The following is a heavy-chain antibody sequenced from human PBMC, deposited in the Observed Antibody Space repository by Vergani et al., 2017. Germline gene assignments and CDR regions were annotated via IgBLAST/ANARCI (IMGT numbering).Heavy chain of an antibody. CDR3: ARDLRLLYNRFDP. CDR1: GFTFNQYG. V-gene: IGHV3-33*01. Sequence: QVQLVESGGGVVQRGGSLRLSCAASGFTFNQYGMHWVGQAPGKGLEWVAVTWYDGNNKQYADSVKGRFTISRDNSKSTMYLQMNSLRDEDTGVYYCARDLRLLYNRFDPWGQGTLVTVSS. J-gene: IGHJ5*02. D-gene: IGHD1-14*01. CDR2: TWYDGNNK.